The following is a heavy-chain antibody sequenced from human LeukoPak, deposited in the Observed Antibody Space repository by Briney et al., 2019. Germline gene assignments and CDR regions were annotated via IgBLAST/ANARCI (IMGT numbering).Heavy chain of an antibody. CDR1: GYTFTSYD. Sequence: GASVKVSCKASGYTFTSYDINWVRQATGQGLEWMGWMNPNSGNTGYAQKFQGRVTMTRNTSISTAYMELSSLRPEDTAVYYCARHGGMGCSGRSCYYYWGQGTLVTVSS. J-gene: IGHJ4*02. D-gene: IGHD2-15*01. CDR2: MNPNSGNT. V-gene: IGHV1-8*01. CDR3: ARHGGMGCSGRSCYYY.